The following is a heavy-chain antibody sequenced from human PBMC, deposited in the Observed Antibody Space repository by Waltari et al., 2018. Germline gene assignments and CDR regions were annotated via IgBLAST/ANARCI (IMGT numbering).Heavy chain of an antibody. V-gene: IGHV2-5*01. D-gene: IGHD2-21*01. CDR1: GFSISTSGVT. J-gene: IGHJ5*01. CDR2: VSWKDDK. CDR3: AHRPDSADSLWRYWFDS. Sequence: QITLRESGPTLVKPTQTLTLTCSFSGFSISTSGVTVVWVRQPPGKALEWLRIVSWKDDKRYNPSLKNRVTISKDTSKKHVVLTMSNVDPVDTATYYCAHRPDSADSLWRYWFDSWGQGTLVTVSS.